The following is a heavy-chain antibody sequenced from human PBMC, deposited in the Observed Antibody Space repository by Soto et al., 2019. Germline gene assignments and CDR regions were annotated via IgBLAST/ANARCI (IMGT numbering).Heavy chain of an antibody. CDR3: VRDDDYGGTNNWFDP. D-gene: IGHD4-17*01. V-gene: IGHV3-11*01. J-gene: IGHJ5*02. Sequence: QEQLVESGGGVVKPGGSLRLSCTASGFSFSDYYMSWIRQAPGKGLECIAYISSSGNSIYCADSVKGRFTVSRDNAKNSLYLHMNSLTAEDTAMYYCVRDDDYGGTNNWFDPWGQGTLVTVSS. CDR2: ISSSGNSI. CDR1: GFSFSDYY.